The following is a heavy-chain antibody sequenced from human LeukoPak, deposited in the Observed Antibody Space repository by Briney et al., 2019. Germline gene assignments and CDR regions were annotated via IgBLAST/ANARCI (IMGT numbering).Heavy chain of an antibody. Sequence: TGKSLRLSCAASGFTFSSYGMHWVRQAPGKGLEWVAAISYDGSDKYYTDSVKGRFTISRVNSENTLYLQMSSLRAEDTAVYYCARDYYDSSGYPQALDYWGQGTLVTVSS. D-gene: IGHD3-22*01. CDR1: GFTFSSYG. CDR3: ARDYYDSSGYPQALDY. J-gene: IGHJ4*02. CDR2: ISYDGSDK. V-gene: IGHV3-30*03.